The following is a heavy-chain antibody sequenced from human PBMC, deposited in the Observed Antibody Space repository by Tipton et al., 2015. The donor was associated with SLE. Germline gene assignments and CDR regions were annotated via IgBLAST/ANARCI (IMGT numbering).Heavy chain of an antibody. J-gene: IGHJ4*02. V-gene: IGHV4-59*01. CDR3: ARDSSLHCFDY. Sequence: LRLSCTVSGGSISSYYWSWIRQPPGKGLEWIGYIYYSGSTNYNPSLKSRVTISVDTSKNQFSLKLSSVTAADTAVYYCARDSSLHCFDYWGQGTLVTVSS. CDR1: GGSISSYY. D-gene: IGHD2-2*01. CDR2: IYYSGST.